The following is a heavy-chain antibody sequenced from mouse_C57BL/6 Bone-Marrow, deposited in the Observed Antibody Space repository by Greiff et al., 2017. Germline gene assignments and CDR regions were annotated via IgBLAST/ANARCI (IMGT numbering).Heavy chain of an antibody. J-gene: IGHJ4*01. V-gene: IGHV1-82*01. CDR1: GYAFSSSW. CDR2: IYPGDGDT. CDR3: AREGYYRYAMDY. D-gene: IGHD1-1*01. Sequence: QVQLQQSGPELVKPGASVKISCKASGYAFSSSWMNWVKQRPGKGLEWIGRIYPGDGDTNYNGKFKGKATLTADKSSSTAYMQLSSLTSEDSAVYFCAREGYYRYAMDYWGQGTSVTVSS.